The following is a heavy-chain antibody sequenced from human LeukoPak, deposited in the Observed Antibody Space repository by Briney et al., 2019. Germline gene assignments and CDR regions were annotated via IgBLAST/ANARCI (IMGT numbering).Heavy chain of an antibody. CDR1: GGSISRSRDY. J-gene: IGHJ4*02. CDR3: ARGKVGPTIFGVANGYYFDY. CDR2: IYYSGST. D-gene: IGHD3-3*01. V-gene: IGHV4-39*07. Sequence: PSETLSLTCTVSGGSISRSRDYWGWIRQPPGKGLEWIGSIYYSGSTYYNPSLKSRVTISVDTSKNQFSLKLSSVTAADTAVYYCARGKVGPTIFGVANGYYFDYWGQGTLVTVSS.